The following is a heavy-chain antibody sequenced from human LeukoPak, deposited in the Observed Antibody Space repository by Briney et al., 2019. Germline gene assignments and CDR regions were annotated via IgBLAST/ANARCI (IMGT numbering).Heavy chain of an antibody. V-gene: IGHV3-30*02. J-gene: IGHJ6*04. CDR3: AELGITMIGGV. CDR2: IQYDGSNE. D-gene: IGHD3-10*02. CDR1: RFTFSSYG. Sequence: GGSLRLSCAASRFTFSSYGMHWVRQAPGKGLEWVAYIQYDGSNEQYADSVKGRFSISRDSSKNILYLQMNSLRAEDTAVYYCAELGITMIGGVWGKGTTVTISS.